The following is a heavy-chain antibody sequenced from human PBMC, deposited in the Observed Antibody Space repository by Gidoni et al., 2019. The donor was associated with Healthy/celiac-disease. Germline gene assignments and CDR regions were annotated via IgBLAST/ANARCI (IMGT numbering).Heavy chain of an antibody. V-gene: IGHV1-8*01. CDR1: GYTFTSSA. J-gene: IGHJ6*02. CDR3: ARVGDDFWSVTQASMDV. Sequence: QVQLVQSGAEVKKPGASVKVSCTASGYTFTSSAINWVRQATGQGLEWMGWMNPNSGNTGYAQKFQGRVTMTRNTSISTAYMELSSLRSEDTAVYYCARVGDDFWSVTQASMDVWGQGTTVTVSS. D-gene: IGHD3-3*01. CDR2: MNPNSGNT.